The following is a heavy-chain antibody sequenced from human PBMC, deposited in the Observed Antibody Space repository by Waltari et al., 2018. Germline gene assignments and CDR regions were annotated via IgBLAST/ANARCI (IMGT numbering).Heavy chain of an antibody. CDR1: GYTFTGYY. V-gene: IGHV1-2*06. D-gene: IGHD2-15*01. CDR3: ARASHGYCSGGSCPPPDY. Sequence: QVQLVQSGAEVKKPGASVKVSCKASGYTFTGYYMHWVRQAPGQGLEWMGRINPNSGGTNYAQKFQGRVTMTRDTSISTGYMELSRLGSDDTAVYCCARASHGYCSGGSCPPPDYWGQGTLVTVSS. J-gene: IGHJ4*02. CDR2: INPNSGGT.